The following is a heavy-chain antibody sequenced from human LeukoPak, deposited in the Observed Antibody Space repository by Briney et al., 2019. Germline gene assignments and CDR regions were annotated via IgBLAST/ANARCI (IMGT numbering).Heavy chain of an antibody. CDR3: ARDLRIVGATPYYYGMDV. Sequence: GGSLRLSCAASGFTFSSYSMNWVRQAPGKGLEWVSSISSSSSYIYYADSVKGRFTISRDNAKNSLYLQMNSLRAEDTAVYYCARDLRIVGATPYYYGMDVWGQGTTVTVSS. CDR2: ISSSSSYI. D-gene: IGHD1-26*01. V-gene: IGHV3-21*01. CDR1: GFTFSSYS. J-gene: IGHJ6*02.